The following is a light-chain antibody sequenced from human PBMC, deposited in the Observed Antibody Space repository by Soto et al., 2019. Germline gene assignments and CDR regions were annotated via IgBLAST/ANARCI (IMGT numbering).Light chain of an antibody. CDR3: QQYGSSGT. J-gene: IGKJ1*01. V-gene: IGKV3-20*01. CDR1: QSVSVNS. Sequence: IVLTQSPGPLSLSPGEIATLSCRASQSVSVNSLAWYQQKGGQAPRLLIYAASTRATGVPDRFSGTGSGTDFTLTISRLEPEDFAVYYCQQYGSSGTFGQGTKVDIK. CDR2: AAS.